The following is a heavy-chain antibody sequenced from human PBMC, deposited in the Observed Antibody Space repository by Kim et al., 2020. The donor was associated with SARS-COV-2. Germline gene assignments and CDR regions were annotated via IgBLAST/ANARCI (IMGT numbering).Heavy chain of an antibody. J-gene: IGHJ6*02. D-gene: IGHD3-10*01. CDR3: ARGSVVRGIIYYYYGMDV. Sequence: VKGRLPISTDNSQNTLYLQMNSLRAEDTAVYFCARGSVVRGIIYYYYGMDVWGQGTTVTVSS. V-gene: IGHV3-53*03.